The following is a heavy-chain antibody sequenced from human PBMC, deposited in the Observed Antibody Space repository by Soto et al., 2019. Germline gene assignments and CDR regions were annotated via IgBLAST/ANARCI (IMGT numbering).Heavy chain of an antibody. V-gene: IGHV3-21*01. Sequence: LRLSCAASGFTFSSYSMNWVRQAPGKGLEWVSSISSSSSYIYYADSVKGRFTISRDNAKNSLYLQMNSLRAEDTAVYYCARDMLPMGGGSSFDPWGQGTLVTVPQ. CDR1: GFTFSSYS. CDR2: ISSSSSYI. CDR3: ARDMLPMGGGSSFDP. J-gene: IGHJ5*02. D-gene: IGHD2-15*01.